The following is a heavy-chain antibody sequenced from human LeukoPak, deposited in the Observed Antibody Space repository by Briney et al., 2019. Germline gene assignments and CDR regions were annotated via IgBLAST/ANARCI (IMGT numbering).Heavy chain of an antibody. V-gene: IGHV1-69*04. J-gene: IGHJ5*02. CDR2: IIPILGIA. D-gene: IGHD3-3*01. CDR3: ARDLNDFWSGNNWFDP. Sequence: SVKVSCKASGGTFSSYTISWVRQAPGQGLEWMGRIIPILGIANYAQKFQGRVTITADKSTSTAYMELSSLRSEDTAVYYCARDLNDFWSGNNWFDPWGQGTLVTVSS. CDR1: GGTFSSYT.